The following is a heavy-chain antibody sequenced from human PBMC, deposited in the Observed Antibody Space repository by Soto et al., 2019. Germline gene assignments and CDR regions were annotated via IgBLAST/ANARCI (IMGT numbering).Heavy chain of an antibody. V-gene: IGHV3-49*03. CDR1: GFTFGDYA. Sequence: GGSLRLSCTASGFTFGDYAMSWFRQAPGKGLEWVGFIRSKAYGGTTEYDASVKGRFTISRDDSKSIAYLQMNSLKTEDTAVYYCTLGSSAGDYFRWGQGTLVTVSS. J-gene: IGHJ4*02. CDR3: TLGSSAGDYFR. D-gene: IGHD4-17*01. CDR2: IRSKAYGGTT.